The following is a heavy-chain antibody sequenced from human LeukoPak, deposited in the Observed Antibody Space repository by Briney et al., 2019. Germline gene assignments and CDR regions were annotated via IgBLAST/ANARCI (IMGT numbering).Heavy chain of an antibody. Sequence: GASVKVSCKASGYTFTSHYMHWVRQAPGQGLEWMGIINPSGGSTSYAQKFQGRVTMTRDMSTSTVYMELSSLRSEDTAVYYCARDGIAAAGTGYWGQGTLVTVSS. J-gene: IGHJ4*02. CDR1: GYTFTSHY. V-gene: IGHV1-46*01. D-gene: IGHD6-13*01. CDR3: ARDGIAAAGTGY. CDR2: INPSGGST.